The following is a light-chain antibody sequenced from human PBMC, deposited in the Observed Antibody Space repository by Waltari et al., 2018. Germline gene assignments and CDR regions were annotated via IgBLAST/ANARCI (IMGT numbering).Light chain of an antibody. CDR3: QQYNSYPIT. CDR2: AAS. J-gene: IGKJ4*01. V-gene: IGKV1-8*01. Sequence: AIRMTQSPSSLSASTGDRVTIPCRASQGISTYLAWYQQKPGKAPKLLIYAASTLQSGVPSRFSGSGSGTDFILTISCLQSEDSATYYCQQYNSYPITFGGGTKVEI. CDR1: QGISTY.